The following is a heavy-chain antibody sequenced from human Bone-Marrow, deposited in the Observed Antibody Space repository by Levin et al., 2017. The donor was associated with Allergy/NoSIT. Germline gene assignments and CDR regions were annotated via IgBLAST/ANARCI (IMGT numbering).Heavy chain of an antibody. CDR1: GGSISSSNW. CDR2: IYHSGST. CDR3: ARVMVVAATAQGFDY. Sequence: SETLSLTCAVSGGSISSSNWWSWVRQPPGKGLEWIGEIYHSGSTNYNPSLKSRVTISVDKSKNQFSLKLSSVTAADTAVYYCARVMVVAATAQGFDYWGQGTLVTVSS. D-gene: IGHD2-15*01. J-gene: IGHJ4*02. V-gene: IGHV4-4*02.